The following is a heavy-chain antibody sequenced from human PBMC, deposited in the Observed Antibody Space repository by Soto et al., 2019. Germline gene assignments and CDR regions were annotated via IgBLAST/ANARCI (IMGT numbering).Heavy chain of an antibody. Sequence: GGSLRLSCAASGFTFDDYAMHWVRQAPGKGLEWVSGISWNSGSIGYADSVKGRFTISRDNAKNSLYLQMNSLRAEDTALYYCAKDKSHFRDSSSSPPYYYYYYYMDVWGKGTTVTVSS. D-gene: IGHD6-6*01. CDR3: AKDKSHFRDSSSSPPYYYYYYYMDV. CDR2: ISWNSGSI. V-gene: IGHV3-9*01. CDR1: GFTFDDYA. J-gene: IGHJ6*03.